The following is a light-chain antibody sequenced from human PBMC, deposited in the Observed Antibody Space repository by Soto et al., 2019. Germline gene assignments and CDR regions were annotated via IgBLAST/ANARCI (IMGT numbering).Light chain of an antibody. Sequence: DIQMTXSPXSLSASVGDRVTITCRANQSVINYLHWYQQKPGKAPNLLIYDISTLQSGVPSRFSGSGSGTDFTLTISSLQPEDVATYYCQKYNSALTFGQGTRLEIK. CDR3: QKYNSALT. V-gene: IGKV1-39*01. CDR1: QSVINY. CDR2: DIS. J-gene: IGKJ5*01.